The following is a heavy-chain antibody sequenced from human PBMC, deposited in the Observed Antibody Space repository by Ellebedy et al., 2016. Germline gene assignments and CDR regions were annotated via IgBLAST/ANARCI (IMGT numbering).Heavy chain of an antibody. CDR2: QRYNAET. CDR3: TADVGMTTATTSRFDL. Sequence: SETLSLTCTVSGVSISTSNYYWGCIRQSPGTGLEWIGAQRYNAETHYNPSLKGRATISLDPSKNQLSRILNSVTAADTAVYYCTADVGMTTATTSRFDLWGQGTLVTVSS. V-gene: IGHV4-39*07. D-gene: IGHD4-17*01. J-gene: IGHJ5*02. CDR1: GVSISTSNYY.